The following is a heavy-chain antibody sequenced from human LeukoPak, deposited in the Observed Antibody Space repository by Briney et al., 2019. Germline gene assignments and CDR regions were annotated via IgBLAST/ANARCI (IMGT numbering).Heavy chain of an antibody. CDR3: TRETKTCYYGSGSWGFDY. J-gene: IGHJ4*02. CDR2: IRSKAYGGTT. D-gene: IGHD3-10*01. Sequence: GGSLRLSCTASGFTFGDYAMSWVRQAPGKGLEWVGFIRSKAYGGTTEYAASVKGRFTISRDDSKSIAYLQMNSLKTEDTAVYYCTRETKTCYYGSGSWGFDYWGQGTLVTVSS. V-gene: IGHV3-49*04. CDR1: GFTFGDYA.